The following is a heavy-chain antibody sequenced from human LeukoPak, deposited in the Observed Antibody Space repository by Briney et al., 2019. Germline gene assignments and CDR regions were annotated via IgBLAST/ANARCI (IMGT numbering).Heavy chain of an antibody. V-gene: IGHV4-59*08. CDR3: ARHKNSGTYPLDF. Sequence: SETLSLTCTVSGDYITGYYWSWIRQPPGRELEYIGFIRYSGSTKYNPSLQSRVTMSVDTSKNQFSLKLTSVTAADTAVYYCARHKNSGTYPLDFWGQGTLVTVSS. D-gene: IGHD1-7*01. J-gene: IGHJ4*02. CDR1: GDYITGYY. CDR2: IRYSGST.